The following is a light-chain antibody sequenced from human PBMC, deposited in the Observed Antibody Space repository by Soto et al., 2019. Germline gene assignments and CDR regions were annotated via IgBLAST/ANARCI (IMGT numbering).Light chain of an antibody. CDR1: QSVSNY. CDR3: QQRGECTPFT. CDR2: DAS. Sequence: ETVLTQSPATLSLSPGERATLSCRASQSVSNYLAWYQQKPGQAPRLLIYDASNRATGIPARFTGSGSGTDFTLTISSLEPEDFAVYYCQQRGECTPFTFGPGNTVDIK. V-gene: IGKV3-11*01. J-gene: IGKJ3*01.